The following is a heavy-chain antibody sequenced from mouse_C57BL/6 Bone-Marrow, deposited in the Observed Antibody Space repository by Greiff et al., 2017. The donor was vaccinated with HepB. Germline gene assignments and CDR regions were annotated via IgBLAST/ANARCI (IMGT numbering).Heavy chain of an antibody. V-gene: IGHV1-7*01. CDR2: INPSSGYT. Sequence: LEESGAELAKPGASVKLSCKASGYTFTSYWMHWVNQRPGQGLEWIGYINPSSGYTKYNQKFKDKATLTADKSSSTAYMQLSSLTYEDSAVYYCAREDYGSSYYFDYWGQGTTLTVSS. D-gene: IGHD1-1*01. CDR3: AREDYGSSYYFDY. J-gene: IGHJ2*01. CDR1: GYTFTSYW.